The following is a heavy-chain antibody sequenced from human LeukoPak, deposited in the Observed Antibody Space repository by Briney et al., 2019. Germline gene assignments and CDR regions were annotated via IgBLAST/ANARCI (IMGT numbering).Heavy chain of an antibody. CDR3: ARGSGYYLGNY. J-gene: IGHJ4*02. CDR1: GFTVSSIH. Sequence: GGSLRLSCAASGFTVSSIHMSWVRQAPGEGLAGVSVIYGGGRTYYADSAEGRFTTSRDNSKNTLYLQMNSLRAEDSAVYYCARGSGYYLGNYWGQGTLVTVSS. CDR2: IYGGGRT. V-gene: IGHV3-53*01. D-gene: IGHD3-22*01.